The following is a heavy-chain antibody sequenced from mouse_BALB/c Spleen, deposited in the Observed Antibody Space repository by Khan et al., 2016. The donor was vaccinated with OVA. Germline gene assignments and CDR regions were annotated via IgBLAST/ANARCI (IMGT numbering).Heavy chain of an antibody. CDR2: IYPGNSDA. Sequence: VQLKQSGTVLARPGASVKMSCKASGYSFTRYLIHWVKQRPGQGLEWIGDIYPGNSDASYNQKFKDKAKLTAETSASIHLMELRSQENADYAGDCCIREGYSSFAYWGQGTLVTVSA. CDR1: GYSFTRYL. J-gene: IGHJ3*01. D-gene: IGHD1-3*01. CDR3: IREGYSSFAY. V-gene: IGHV1-5*01.